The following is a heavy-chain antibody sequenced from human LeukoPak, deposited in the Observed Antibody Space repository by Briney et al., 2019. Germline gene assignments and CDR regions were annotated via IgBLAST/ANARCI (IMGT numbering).Heavy chain of an antibody. D-gene: IGHD3-22*01. CDR1: GFTFSSYS. V-gene: IGHV3-21*01. CDR3: ARAQPSYYYDSSEDY. Sequence: PGGSLRLFCAASGFTFSSYSMNWVRQAPGKGLEWVSSISSSSSYIYYADSVKGRFTISRDNAKNSLYLQMNSLRAEDTAVYYCARAQPSYYYDSSEDYWGQGTLVTVSS. CDR2: ISSSSSYI. J-gene: IGHJ4*02.